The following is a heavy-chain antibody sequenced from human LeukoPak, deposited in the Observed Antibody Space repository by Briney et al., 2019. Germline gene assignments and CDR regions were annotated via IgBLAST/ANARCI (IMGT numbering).Heavy chain of an antibody. CDR1: GYTFTSYG. CDR2: ISAYNGNT. CDR3: ARDRPPVVPAARSYYYYMDV. V-gene: IGHV1-18*01. J-gene: IGHJ6*03. D-gene: IGHD2-2*01. Sequence: VASVKVSCKASGYTFTSYGISWVRQAPGQGLEWMGWISAYNGNTNYAQKLQGRVTMTTDTSTSTAYMELRSLRSDDTAVYYCARDRPPVVPAARSYYYYMDVWGKGTTVTISS.